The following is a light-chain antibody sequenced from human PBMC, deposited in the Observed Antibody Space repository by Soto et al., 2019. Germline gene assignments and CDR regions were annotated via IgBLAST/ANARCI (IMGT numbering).Light chain of an antibody. Sequence: IQMTQSPSSLSASVGDRVTITCRASQVIDRCLAWYQQKPGEAPKLLIYAASTLQSGVPSRFSGSGSGTDFTLTISCLQSEDFATYYCQQYYSYPRWTFGQGTKVDIK. J-gene: IGKJ1*01. CDR1: QVIDRC. CDR3: QQYYSYPRWT. V-gene: IGKV1-8*01. CDR2: AAS.